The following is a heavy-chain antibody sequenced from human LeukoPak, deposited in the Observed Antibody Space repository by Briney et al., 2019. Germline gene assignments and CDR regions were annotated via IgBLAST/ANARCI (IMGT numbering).Heavy chain of an antibody. Sequence: PSETLSLTCAVYGGSFSGYYWSWIRQPPGKGLEWIGEINYSGSTNYSPSLKGRATISVDTSKNQFSLKLSSVTAADTAVYYCATVYSSSWYLVPLSRYYYMDVWGKGTTVTVSS. CDR1: GGSFSGYY. D-gene: IGHD6-13*01. V-gene: IGHV4-34*01. CDR3: ATVYSSSWYLVPLSRYYYMDV. CDR2: INYSGST. J-gene: IGHJ6*03.